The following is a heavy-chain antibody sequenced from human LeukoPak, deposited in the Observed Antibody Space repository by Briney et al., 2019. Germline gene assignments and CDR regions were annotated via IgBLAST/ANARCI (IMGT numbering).Heavy chain of an antibody. J-gene: IGHJ6*03. CDR3: ARNVAVNYYYYYMDV. CDR1: GYTFTSYD. V-gene: IGHV1-8*01. Sequence: ASVKVSCKASGYTFTSYDINWVRQATGQGLEWMGWMNPNSGNTGCAQKFQGRVTMTRNTSISTAYMELSSLRSEDTAVYYCARNVAVNYYYYYMDVWGKGTTVTVSS. CDR2: MNPNSGNT. D-gene: IGHD2-15*01.